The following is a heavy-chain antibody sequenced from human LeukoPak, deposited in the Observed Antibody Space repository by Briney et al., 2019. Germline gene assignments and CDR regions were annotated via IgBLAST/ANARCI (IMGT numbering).Heavy chain of an antibody. CDR3: AKGGVYCSGGSCYFDY. V-gene: IGHV3-23*01. CDR2: ISGSGGST. Sequence: PGGSLRLSCAASGFTFSSYAMSWVRQAPGKGLEWVSAISGSGGSTYYADSVKGRFTISRDNSKNTLYLQMNSLRAEDTAVYYCAKGGVYCSGGSCYFDYWGQGTLVTVSS. D-gene: IGHD2-15*01. CDR1: GFTFSSYA. J-gene: IGHJ4*02.